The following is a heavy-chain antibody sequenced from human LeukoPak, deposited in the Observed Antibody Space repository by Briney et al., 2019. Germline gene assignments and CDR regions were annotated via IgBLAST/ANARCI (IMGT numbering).Heavy chain of an antibody. D-gene: IGHD2-2*01. J-gene: IGHJ4*02. CDR2: IRYDGSNK. CDR1: GFTVSSNF. CDR3: AKDRSYQLLSGPDY. V-gene: IGHV3-30*02. Sequence: GSLRLSCAASGFTVSSNFMSWVRQAPGKGLGWVAFIRYDGSNKYYADSVKGRFTISRDNSKNTLYLQMNSLRAEDTAVYYCAKDRSYQLLSGPDYWGQGTLVTVSS.